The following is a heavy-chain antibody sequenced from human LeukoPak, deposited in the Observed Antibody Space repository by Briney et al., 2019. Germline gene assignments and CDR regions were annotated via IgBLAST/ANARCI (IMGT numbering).Heavy chain of an antibody. CDR1: GFTFSDYY. V-gene: IGHV3-11*01. Sequence: PGGSLRLSCAASGFTFSDYYMSWIRQAPGKGLEWVSNIRSSGGTMSYADSVRGRFTISRDNAKNSLYLQMNSLRAEDTAVYYCARRLGAAIFDYWGQGTLVTVSS. CDR2: IRSSGGTM. J-gene: IGHJ4*02. CDR3: ARRLGAAIFDY. D-gene: IGHD1-26*01.